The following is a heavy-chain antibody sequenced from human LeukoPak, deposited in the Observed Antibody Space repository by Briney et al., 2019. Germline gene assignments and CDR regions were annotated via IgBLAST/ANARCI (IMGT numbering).Heavy chain of an antibody. CDR2: ISAYNGNT. J-gene: IGHJ3*02. CDR1: GYTFISYG. D-gene: IGHD1-26*01. CDR3: AKVSGEWELSAHDDAFDI. V-gene: IGHV1-18*01. Sequence: ASVKVSCKASGYTFISYGISWVRQAPGQGLEWMGWISAYNGNTNYAQKLQGRVTMTTDTSTSTAYMELSRLRSDDTAVYYCAKVSGEWELSAHDDAFDIWGQGTMVTVSS.